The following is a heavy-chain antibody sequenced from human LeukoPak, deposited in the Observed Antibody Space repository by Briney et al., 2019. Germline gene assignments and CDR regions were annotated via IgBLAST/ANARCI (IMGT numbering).Heavy chain of an antibody. CDR2: IYCSGST. J-gene: IGHJ6*03. CDR3: ARDRDYYYYMDV. V-gene: IGHV4-31*03. Sequence: SETLSLTCTVSGGSISSGGYYWSWIRQHPGKGLEWIGYIYCSGSTYYNPSLKSRVTISVDTSKNQFSLKLSSVTAADTAVYYCARDRDYYYYMDVWGKGTTVTVSS. CDR1: GGSISSGGYY. D-gene: IGHD3-10*01.